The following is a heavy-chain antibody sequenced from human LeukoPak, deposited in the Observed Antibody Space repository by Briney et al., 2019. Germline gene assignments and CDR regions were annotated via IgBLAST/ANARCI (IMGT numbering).Heavy chain of an antibody. CDR2: IYTSGST. J-gene: IGHJ6*02. Sequence: SETLSLTCAVSGGSISGDIYSWNWIRQPPGKGLEWIGRIYTSGSTNYNPSLKSRVTMSVDTSKNQFSLKLGSVTAADTAVYYCARVGLVVDRDYYYGMDVWGQGTLVTVSS. D-gene: IGHD3-22*01. CDR1: GGSISGDIYS. V-gene: IGHV4-61*02. CDR3: ARVGLVVDRDYYYGMDV.